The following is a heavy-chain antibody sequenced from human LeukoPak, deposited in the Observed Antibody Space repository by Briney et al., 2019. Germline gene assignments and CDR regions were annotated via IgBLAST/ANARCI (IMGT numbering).Heavy chain of an antibody. V-gene: IGHV3-48*01. D-gene: IGHD2-15*01. CDR2: ISSSSSTI. Sequence: GGSLRLSCAASGFTFSSYSMNWVRQAPGEGLEWVSYISSSSSTIYYADSVKGRFTISRDNAKNSVYLQMSSLRAEDTAVYYCARGGKLLFFDYWGQGTLVTVSS. J-gene: IGHJ4*02. CDR1: GFTFSSYS. CDR3: ARGGKLLFFDY.